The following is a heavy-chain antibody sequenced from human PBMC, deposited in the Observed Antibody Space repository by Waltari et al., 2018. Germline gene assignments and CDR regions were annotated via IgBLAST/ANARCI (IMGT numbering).Heavy chain of an antibody. CDR3: AKDKGIAALYYFDY. V-gene: IGHV3-43D*03. J-gene: IGHJ4*02. CDR1: GCTCDDHA. D-gene: IGHD6-6*01. Sequence: DVQLVESGGVVVQPGGSLRLHGAASGCTCDDHAKHWVPQAPGKGLEWVSLISWDGCSTYYADSVKGRFTISRDNSKNTLYLQMNSLRAEDTALYYCAKDKGIAALYYFDYWGQGTLVTVSS. CDR2: ISWDGCST.